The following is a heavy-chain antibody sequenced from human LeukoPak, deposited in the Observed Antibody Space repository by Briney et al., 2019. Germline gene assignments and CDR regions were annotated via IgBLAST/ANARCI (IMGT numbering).Heavy chain of an antibody. CDR1: GGSISSYY. CDR2: IYTSGST. V-gene: IGHV4-4*09. CDR3: ARLKYDFWSGYPSYYMDV. Sequence: SETLSLTCTVSGGSISSYYWSWIRQPPGKGLEWIGYIYTSGSTNYNPSLKSRVTISVDTSKNQFSLKLSSVTAADTAVYYCARLKYDFWSGYPSYYMDVWGKGTTVTVSS. D-gene: IGHD3-3*01. J-gene: IGHJ6*03.